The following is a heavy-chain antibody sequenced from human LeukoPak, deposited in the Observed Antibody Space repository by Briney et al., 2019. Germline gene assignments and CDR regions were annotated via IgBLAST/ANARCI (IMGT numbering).Heavy chain of an antibody. D-gene: IGHD1-26*01. Sequence: SETLSLTCTVSGGSISSGGYYWSWIRQPPGKGLEWIGYIYHSGSTYYNPSLKSRVTISVDRSKNQFSLKLSSVTAADTAVYYCARGSGSYSHSYYYMDVWGKGTTVTVSS. CDR1: GGSISSGGYY. V-gene: IGHV4-30-2*01. CDR2: IYHSGST. CDR3: ARGSGSYSHSYYYMDV. J-gene: IGHJ6*03.